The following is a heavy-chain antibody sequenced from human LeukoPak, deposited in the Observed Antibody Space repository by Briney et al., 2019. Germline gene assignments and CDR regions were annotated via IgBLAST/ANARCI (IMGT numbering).Heavy chain of an antibody. CDR1: GFTFSNSW. CDR3: ARANDNYYYYYMDV. CDR2: INQHGSQI. J-gene: IGHJ6*03. V-gene: IGHV3-7*01. Sequence: PGGSLRLSCAASGFTFSNSWMSWVRQAPGRGLEWVASINQHGSQIYYVDSVKGRFTISRDNAKNSLYLQMNSLRAEDTAVYYCARANDNYYYYYMDVWGKGTTVTISS. D-gene: IGHD3-9*01.